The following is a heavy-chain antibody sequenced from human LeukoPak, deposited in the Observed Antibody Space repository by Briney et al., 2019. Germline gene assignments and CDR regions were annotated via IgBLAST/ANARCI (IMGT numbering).Heavy chain of an antibody. V-gene: IGHV1-18*01. D-gene: IGHD3-10*01. Sequence: ASVKVSCKASGYTFTSYGISWVRQAPGQGLEWMGWISVYNGNTNYAQKLQGRVTMTTDTSTSTAYMELRSLRSDDTAVCYCARGPTLVRGVIMPDSVGGMDVWGQGTTVTVSS. J-gene: IGHJ6*02. CDR2: ISVYNGNT. CDR3: ARGPTLVRGVIMPDSVGGMDV. CDR1: GYTFTSYG.